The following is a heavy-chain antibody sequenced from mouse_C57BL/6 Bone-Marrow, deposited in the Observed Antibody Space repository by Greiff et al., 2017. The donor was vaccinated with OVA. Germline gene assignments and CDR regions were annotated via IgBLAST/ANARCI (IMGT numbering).Heavy chain of an antibody. J-gene: IGHJ2*01. V-gene: IGHV1-50*01. CDR2: IDSSDSYT. CDR1: GYTFTSYW. CDR3: ARYDGYSDY. Sequence: QVQLKQPGAELVKPGASVKLSCKASGYTFTSYWMQWVKQRPGQGLEWIGEIDSSDSYTNYNQKFKGKATLTVDTSSSTAYMQLSSLTSEDSAVYYCARYDGYSDYWGQGTTLTVSS. D-gene: IGHD2-3*01.